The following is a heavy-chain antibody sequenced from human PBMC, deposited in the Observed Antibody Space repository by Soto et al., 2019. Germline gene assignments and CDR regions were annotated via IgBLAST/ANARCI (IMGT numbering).Heavy chain of an antibody. V-gene: IGHV3-33*01. J-gene: IGHJ3*02. CDR2: IWYDGSNK. Sequence: ESGGGVVQPGRSLRLSCAASGFTFSSYGMHWVRQAPGKGLEWVAVIWYDGSNKYYADSVKGRFTISRDNSKNTLYLQMNSLRAEDTAVYYCARISGRDDAFDIWGQGTMVTVSS. D-gene: IGHD2-15*01. CDR1: GFTFSSYG. CDR3: ARISGRDDAFDI.